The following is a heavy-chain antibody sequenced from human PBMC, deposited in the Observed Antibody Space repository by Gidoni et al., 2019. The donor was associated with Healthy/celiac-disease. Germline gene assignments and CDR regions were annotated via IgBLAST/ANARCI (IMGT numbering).Heavy chain of an antibody. V-gene: IGHV3-23*04. CDR2: ISGSGGST. Sequence: EVQLVESGGGLVQPGGSLRTSCPASGFPFTSSAMSWVRQAPGKGLEWVSAISGSGGSTYYADSVKGRFTISRDNSKNTLYLQMNSLRAEDTAVYYCAKVGHSSSWYGDYYGMDVWGQGTTVTVSS. D-gene: IGHD6-13*01. CDR3: AKVGHSSSWYGDYYGMDV. CDR1: GFPFTSSA. J-gene: IGHJ6*02.